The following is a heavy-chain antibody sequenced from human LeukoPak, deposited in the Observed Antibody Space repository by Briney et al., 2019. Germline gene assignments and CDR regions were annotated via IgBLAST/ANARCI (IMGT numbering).Heavy chain of an antibody. V-gene: IGHV3-15*01. D-gene: IGHD3-10*01. CDR3: TTELVRGVIIRNY. J-gene: IGHJ4*02. CDR1: GFTFSNAW. Sequence: GGTLGLSCAASGFTFSNAWMSWVRQAPGKGLEWVGRIKSKTDGGTTDYAAPVKGRFTISRDDSKNTLYLQMNSLKTEDTAVYYCTTELVRGVIIRNYWGQGTLVTVSS. CDR2: IKSKTDGGTT.